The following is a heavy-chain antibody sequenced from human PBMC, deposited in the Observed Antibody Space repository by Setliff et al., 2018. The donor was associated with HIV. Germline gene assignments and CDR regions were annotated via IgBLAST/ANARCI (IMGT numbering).Heavy chain of an antibody. V-gene: IGHV1-46*01. D-gene: IGHD6-19*01. CDR2: INPINGDA. CDR3: VRGGPRGLEVAALEFDS. J-gene: IGHJ4*02. Sequence: ASVKVSCKASGYTFTSYYMHWVRQAPGQGLEWMGVINPINGDATFVRNFQGRGTMTRETSTKTVYMELSSLKFEDTAVYYCVRGGPRGLEVAALEFDSWGQGTLGTVS. CDR1: GYTFTSYY.